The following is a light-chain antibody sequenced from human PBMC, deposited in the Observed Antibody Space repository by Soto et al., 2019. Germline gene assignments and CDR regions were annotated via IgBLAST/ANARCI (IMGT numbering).Light chain of an antibody. CDR3: QQYNRYSPWA. J-gene: IGKJ1*01. Sequence: DVQMTQSPSTLSASVGERVTITCRASQSVSTLLAWYQQKPGKAPKLLIYKASSLESGVSSRFSVSGSGTEFTLTISSLQPDDFATYYCQQYNRYSPWAFGQGTKVEIK. CDR1: QSVSTL. V-gene: IGKV1-5*03. CDR2: KAS.